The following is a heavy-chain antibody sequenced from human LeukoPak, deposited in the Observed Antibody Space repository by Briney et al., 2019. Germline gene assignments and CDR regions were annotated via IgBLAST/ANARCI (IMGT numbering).Heavy chain of an antibody. CDR1: GFTFTSSA. CDR3: AATGTDSSGYYLDY. J-gene: IGHJ4*02. CDR2: FVVGSGNT. Sequence: GASVKVSCKASGFTFTSSAMQWVRQARGHRLECIGWFVVGSGNTNYAQKFQERVTITRDMSTSIAYMELSSLRSEDTAVYYCAATGTDSSGYYLDYWGQGTLVTVSS. D-gene: IGHD3-22*01. V-gene: IGHV1-58*02.